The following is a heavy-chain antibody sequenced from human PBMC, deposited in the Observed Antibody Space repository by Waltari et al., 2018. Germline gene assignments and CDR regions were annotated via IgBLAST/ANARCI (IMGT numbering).Heavy chain of an antibody. D-gene: IGHD4-17*01. J-gene: IGHJ2*01. Sequence: QMQLVQSGPAVKKPGTSVKVSCKASGFTFTSSAVQWVRQARGQRLEWIGWIVVGSGNTNYAQKFQERVTITRDMSTSTAYMELSSLRSEDTAVYYCAAGAYGDYDWYFDLWGRGTLVTVSS. CDR2: IVVGSGNT. V-gene: IGHV1-58*01. CDR1: GFTFTSSA. CDR3: AAGAYGDYDWYFDL.